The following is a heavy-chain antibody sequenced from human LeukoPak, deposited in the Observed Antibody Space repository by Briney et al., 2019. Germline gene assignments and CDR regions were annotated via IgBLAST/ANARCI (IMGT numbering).Heavy chain of an antibody. D-gene: IGHD4-17*01. V-gene: IGHV1-18*01. CDR2: ISAYNGNT. CDR1: GYTFTSYG. Sequence: ASVKVSCKASGYTFTSYGISWVRQAPGQGLEWMGWISAYNGNTNYAQKLQGRVTMTTDTSTSTAYMELRSLRSDDTAVYYCARPTTVNTLGAFDIWGQGTMVTVSS. CDR3: ARPTTVNTLGAFDI. J-gene: IGHJ3*02.